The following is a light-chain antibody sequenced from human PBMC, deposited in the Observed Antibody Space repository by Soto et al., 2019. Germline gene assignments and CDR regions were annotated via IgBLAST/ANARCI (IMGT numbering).Light chain of an antibody. Sequence: ELVLTQSPAPLSLSLGERATLSCRASQSIGSYLAWYQHKLGQPHRLLIYDASNRATGIPVRFSGSGSGTDFTLTISTLEPDDFAVYYCQQRSTWPPFSFGPGTKVDIK. V-gene: IGKV3-11*01. J-gene: IGKJ3*01. CDR1: QSIGSY. CDR2: DAS. CDR3: QQRSTWPPFS.